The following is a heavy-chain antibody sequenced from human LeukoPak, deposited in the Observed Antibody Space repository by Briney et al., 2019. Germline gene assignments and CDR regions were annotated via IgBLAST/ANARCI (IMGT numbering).Heavy chain of an antibody. D-gene: IGHD3-9*01. J-gene: IGHJ6*03. V-gene: IGHV1-8*03. CDR3: ARGPAHYDILTGYPLYYYYMDV. Sequence: ASVKVSCKASGYTFTSYDINWVRQATGQGLEWMGWINPNSGNTGYAQKFQGRVTITRNTSISTAYMELSSLRSEDTAVYYCARGPAHYDILTGYPLYYYYMDVWGKGTTVTVSS. CDR1: GYTFTSYD. CDR2: INPNSGNT.